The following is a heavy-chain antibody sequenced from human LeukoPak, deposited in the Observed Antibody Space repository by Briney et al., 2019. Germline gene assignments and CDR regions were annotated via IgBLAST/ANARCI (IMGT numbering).Heavy chain of an antibody. V-gene: IGHV3-30*18. Sequence: PGGSLRLSCVGSGFTFSSYGMHWVRQAPGKGLEWVAVTSFHGSDKKYVDSVKGRFTISRDNAKNTVYLQMNSLRAEDTAVYYGAKAPVSSWYGRFDYWGQGTLVTVSS. D-gene: IGHD6-13*01. CDR3: AKAPVSSWYGRFDY. CDR2: TSFHGSDK. CDR1: GFTFSSYG. J-gene: IGHJ4*02.